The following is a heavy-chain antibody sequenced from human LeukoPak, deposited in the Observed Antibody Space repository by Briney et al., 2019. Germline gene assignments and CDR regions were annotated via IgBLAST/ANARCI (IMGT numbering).Heavy chain of an antibody. D-gene: IGHD1-26*01. J-gene: IGHJ4*02. Sequence: PGGSLRLSCAASGFSFSSYGIYWVRQAPGKGLEWVAVIWYDGSNQYYADSVKGRFTISRDNSGNTAYLQMNSLRVEGTAVYFCARWGAGATIDYWGQGTLVTVSS. CDR2: IWYDGSNQ. V-gene: IGHV3-33*07. CDR1: GFSFSSYG. CDR3: ARWGAGATIDY.